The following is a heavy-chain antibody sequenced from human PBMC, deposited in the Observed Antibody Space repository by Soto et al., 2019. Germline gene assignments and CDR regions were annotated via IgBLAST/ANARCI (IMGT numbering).Heavy chain of an antibody. Sequence: ASVKVSCKASGYTFTSYDINWVRQATGQGLEWMGWMNPNSGNTGYAQKFQGRVTMTRNTSISTAYMELSSLRSGDTAVYYCATAMVGVPTAAFDIWGQGTMVTVSS. CDR1: GYTFTSYD. CDR3: ATAMVGVPTAAFDI. D-gene: IGHD1-26*01. J-gene: IGHJ3*02. V-gene: IGHV1-8*01. CDR2: MNPNSGNT.